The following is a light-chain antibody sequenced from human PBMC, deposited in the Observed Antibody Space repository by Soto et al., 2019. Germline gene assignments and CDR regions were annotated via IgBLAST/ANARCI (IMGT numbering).Light chain of an antibody. V-gene: IGLV2-11*01. CDR1: NSDVVGYEY. J-gene: IGLJ1*01. CDR2: DVS. Sequence: QSVLTQPRSVSGSPGQSVTISCTGTNSDVVGYEYVSWYQQHPGKDSKLMIYDVSKRPSGVPDRCSGSKSGNTASLTISGLQAQDEAAYYCSSYAGSYTFVFGTGTKGTAL. CDR3: SSYAGSYTFV.